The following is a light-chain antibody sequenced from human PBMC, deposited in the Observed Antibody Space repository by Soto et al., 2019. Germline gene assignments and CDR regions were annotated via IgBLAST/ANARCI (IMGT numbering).Light chain of an antibody. CDR1: QSISSW. Sequence: DIQMTQSPSTLSASVGDRGTITCRASQSISSWLAWDQQKPGKAPKLLIYDASSLESGVPSRFSGSGSGTEFTLTISSLQPDDFATYYCQQYNSYSKTFGQGTKVDIK. J-gene: IGKJ1*01. CDR2: DAS. CDR3: QQYNSYSKT. V-gene: IGKV1-5*01.